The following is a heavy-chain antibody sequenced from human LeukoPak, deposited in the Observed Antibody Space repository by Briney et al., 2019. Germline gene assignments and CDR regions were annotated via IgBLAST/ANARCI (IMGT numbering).Heavy chain of an antibody. Sequence: GGSLRLSCAASGFTFSNAWMSWVRQAPGKGLEWVGRIMSKTAGGTTAYAAPVKGRFTISRDDSKNTLYLQMKGLETEDTAVYYCTTASVTMVRGVINPDAFDVWGLGTMVIVSS. CDR3: TTASVTMVRGVINPDAFDV. CDR2: IMSKTAGGTT. V-gene: IGHV3-15*01. D-gene: IGHD3-10*01. CDR1: GFTFSNAW. J-gene: IGHJ3*01.